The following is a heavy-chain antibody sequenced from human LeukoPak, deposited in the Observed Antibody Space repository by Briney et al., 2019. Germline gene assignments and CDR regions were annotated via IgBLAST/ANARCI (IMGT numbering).Heavy chain of an antibody. CDR2: ISDSGRNT. V-gene: IGHV3-23*01. CDR1: GFTFTVYA. D-gene: IGHD1-1*01. Sequence: GGSLRLSCAASGFTFTVYAMNWVRQAPGKGLEWVSGISDSGRNTYYSDSVKGRFTISRDNSKSTVYLQMNSLRAEDTAIYHCATYINWVAGDVWGQGTTVIVSS. J-gene: IGHJ6*02. CDR3: ATYINWVAGDV.